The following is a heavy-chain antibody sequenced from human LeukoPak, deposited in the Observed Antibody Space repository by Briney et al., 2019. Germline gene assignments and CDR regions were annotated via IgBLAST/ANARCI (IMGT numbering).Heavy chain of an antibody. CDR2: IYPGDSDT. CDR1: GYSFTSYW. V-gene: IGHV5-51*01. CDR3: ARIRVVAATSNYYYMDV. J-gene: IGHJ6*03. Sequence: GESLKISCKASGYSFTSYWIGWVRQMPGKGLEWMGIIYPGDSDTRYSPSFQGQVTISADKSISTAYLQWSSLKASDTAMYYCARIRVVAATSNYYYMDVWGKGTTVTVSS. D-gene: IGHD2-15*01.